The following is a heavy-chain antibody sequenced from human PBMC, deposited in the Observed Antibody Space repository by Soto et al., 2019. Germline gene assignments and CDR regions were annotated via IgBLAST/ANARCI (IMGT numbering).Heavy chain of an antibody. V-gene: IGHV1-2*04. CDR1: GYTFTGYY. CDR3: ARDLKTDITEYCSGGSCYYYYYGMDV. Sequence: ASVKVSCKASGYTFTGYYMHWVRQAPGQGLEWMGWINPNSGGTNYAQKFQGWVTMARDTSISTAYMELSRLRSDDTAVYYCARDLKTDITEYCSGGSCYYYYYGMDVWGQGTTVTVSS. CDR2: INPNSGGT. J-gene: IGHJ6*02. D-gene: IGHD2-15*01.